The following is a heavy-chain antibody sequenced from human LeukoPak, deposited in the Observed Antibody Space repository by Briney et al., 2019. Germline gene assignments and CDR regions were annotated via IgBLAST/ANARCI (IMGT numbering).Heavy chain of an antibody. CDR2: ISSSSSTI. V-gene: IGHV3-48*01. D-gene: IGHD4-23*01. CDR1: GFTFSSYN. CDR3: ARGGPTVVTEDAFDI. Sequence: TGGSLRLSCAASGFTFSSYNMNWVRQAPGKGLEWVSYISSSSSTIYYADSVKGRFTISRDNSKNSLYLQMNSLRAGDTAVYYCARGGPTVVTEDAFDIWGQGTMVTVSS. J-gene: IGHJ3*02.